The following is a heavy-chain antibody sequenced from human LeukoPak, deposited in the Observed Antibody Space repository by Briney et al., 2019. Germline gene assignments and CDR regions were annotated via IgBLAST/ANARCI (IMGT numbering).Heavy chain of an antibody. CDR3: ASPATSSSWTGGAGLDY. J-gene: IGHJ4*02. CDR1: GYTFTSYD. D-gene: IGHD6-13*01. V-gene: IGHV1-2*02. CDR2: INPNSGGT. Sequence: GASVKVSCKASGYTFTSYDINWVRQAPGQGLEWMGWINPNSGGTNYAQKFQGRVTMTRDTSISTAYMELSRLRSDDTAVYYCASPATSSSWTGGAGLDYWGQGTLVTVSS.